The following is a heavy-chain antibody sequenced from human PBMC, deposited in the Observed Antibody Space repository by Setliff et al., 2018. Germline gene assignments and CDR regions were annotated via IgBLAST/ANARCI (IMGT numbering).Heavy chain of an antibody. J-gene: IGHJ4*02. D-gene: IGHD2-15*01. Sequence: ASVKVSCKASGYTFISYDISWVRQAPGQGLEWMGWISIDDDKTKYAQKFQGRVTMTADRSTSTAYMDLRSLRADDTAVYYCARSPHLCSGGSCYLNYFDYWGQGTLVTVSS. CDR3: ARSPHLCSGGSCYLNYFDY. V-gene: IGHV1-18*01. CDR2: ISIDDDKT. CDR1: GYTFISYD.